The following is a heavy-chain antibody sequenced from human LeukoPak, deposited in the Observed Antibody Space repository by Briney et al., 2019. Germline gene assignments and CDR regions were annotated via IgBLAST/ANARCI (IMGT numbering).Heavy chain of an antibody. CDR3: ARVWFGYFFQ. D-gene: IGHD3-10*01. V-gene: IGHV3-74*01. CDR1: GFTVSSNY. Sequence: GGSLRLPCAASGFTVSSNYMSWVRQAPGKGLVWVSRINTDGSSPTYAASVKGRFTISKDNSNNTVYLQMNSVRVEDTAVYYCARVWFGYFFQWGQGALVTVSS. CDR2: INTDGSSP. J-gene: IGHJ4*02.